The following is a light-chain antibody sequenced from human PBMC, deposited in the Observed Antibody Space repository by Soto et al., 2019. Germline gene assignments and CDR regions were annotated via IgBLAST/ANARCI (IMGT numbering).Light chain of an antibody. Sequence: DIQMTQSPSSLSASVGARVSITCQASEDIRTSLSWFQHKPGRAPKLLIYGASYLETGVPSIFRGSGSGTDFTLTISSLQPEDIATYYCQHYNNLPPFTFGPGTIVDIK. CDR3: QHYNNLPPFT. J-gene: IGKJ3*01. CDR2: GAS. V-gene: IGKV1-33*01. CDR1: EDIRTS.